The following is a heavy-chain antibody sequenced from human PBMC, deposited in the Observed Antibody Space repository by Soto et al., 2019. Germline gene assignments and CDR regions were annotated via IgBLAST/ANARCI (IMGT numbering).Heavy chain of an antibody. Sequence: EVQLVESGGGLSQPGGSLRLSCVASGFNVSSDYMNWVRQAPGKGLEWVSVLSTTGFTSYADSVKGRFTISSDSSKNTLYLQMNSLRVEDTAVYYCVRDSETSSSWSLYYWGQGVLVTVSS. J-gene: IGHJ4*02. CDR2: LSTTGFT. CDR3: VRDSETSSSWSLYY. CDR1: GFNVSSDY. D-gene: IGHD6-13*01. V-gene: IGHV3-53*01.